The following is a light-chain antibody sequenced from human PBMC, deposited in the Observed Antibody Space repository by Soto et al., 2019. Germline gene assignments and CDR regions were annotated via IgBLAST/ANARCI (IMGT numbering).Light chain of an antibody. Sequence: DIQMTPSPSSLSASVGDRVTITCRASQGISNYLAWYQQKPGKVPKLLIYAASTLQSGVPSRFSGSGSGTDFTLTISSLRPEDVATYYCQKYNSAPLTFGQGTKGDIK. CDR3: QKYNSAPLT. CDR1: QGISNY. CDR2: AAS. V-gene: IGKV1-27*01. J-gene: IGKJ1*01.